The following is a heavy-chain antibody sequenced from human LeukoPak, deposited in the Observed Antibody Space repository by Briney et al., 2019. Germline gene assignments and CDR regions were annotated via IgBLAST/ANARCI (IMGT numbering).Heavy chain of an antibody. J-gene: IGHJ5*02. CDR3: ASVRHDTLESYYYIDG. CDR1: GEPVSRYY. D-gene: IGHD2/OR15-2a*01. CDR2: INPSGSP. Sequence: PSETLSLTCAVYGEPVSRYYWTWIRQPPGKGLEWLGEINPSGSPDYNPSLKSRVTISVDTSKNQFSLRLTSVTAADTAVYYCASVRHDTLESYYYIDGWGQGTLVTVSS. V-gene: IGHV4-34*01.